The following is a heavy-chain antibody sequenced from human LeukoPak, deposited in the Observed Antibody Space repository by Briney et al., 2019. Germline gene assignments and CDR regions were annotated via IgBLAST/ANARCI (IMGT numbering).Heavy chain of an antibody. CDR2: IYYSGST. CDR3: ARGQYYDILTGPNNWFDP. J-gene: IGHJ5*02. Sequence: SETLSLTCTVSGGSISSYYWSWIRQPPGKGLEWIGYIYYSGSTNYNPSLKGRVTISVDTSKNQFSLKLSSVTAADTAVYYCARGQYYDILTGPNNWFDPWGQGTLVTVSS. V-gene: IGHV4-59*01. D-gene: IGHD3-9*01. CDR1: GGSISSYY.